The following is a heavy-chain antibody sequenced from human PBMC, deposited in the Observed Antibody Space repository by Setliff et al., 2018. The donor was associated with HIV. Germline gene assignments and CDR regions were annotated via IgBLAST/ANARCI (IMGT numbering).Heavy chain of an antibody. CDR3: ATDPRRLSY. CDR2: ISSSSTI. Sequence: GGSLRLSCAASGFTFSSYSMNWVRQAPGKGLEWVSYISSSSTIYYADSVKGRFTISRDNAKNSLYLQMNSLRAEDTAVYYCATDPRRLSYWGQGTLVTVSS. J-gene: IGHJ4*02. CDR1: GFTFSSYS. V-gene: IGHV3-48*01. D-gene: IGHD2-21*01.